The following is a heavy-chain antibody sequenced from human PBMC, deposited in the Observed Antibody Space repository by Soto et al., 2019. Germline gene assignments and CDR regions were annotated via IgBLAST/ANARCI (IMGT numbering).Heavy chain of an antibody. J-gene: IGHJ4*02. CDR1: GYSFTSTY. V-gene: IGHV1-46*01. Sequence: QVQLVQSGAEVKKPGASVRISCMASGYSFTSTYVHWVRQAPGQGPEWMGIINPAGGTTYYAQKFQGRLTITSDTSTDTVFMDLNDLTSEDTAVYFCALKVVTYYDNWGQGTLLTVSS. D-gene: IGHD2-21*02. CDR3: ALKVVTYYDN. CDR2: INPAGGTT.